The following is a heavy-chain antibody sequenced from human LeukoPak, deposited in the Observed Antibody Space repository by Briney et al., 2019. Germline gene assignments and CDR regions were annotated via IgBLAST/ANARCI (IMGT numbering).Heavy chain of an antibody. D-gene: IGHD6-13*01. V-gene: IGHV3-30-3*01. CDR1: GFTFSDHY. Sequence: GGSLRLSCAASGFTFSDHYIDWVRQAPGKGLEWVAVISYDGSNKYYADSVKGRFTISRDNSKNTLYLQMNSLRAEDTAVYYCARVRSSSWYDFDYWGQGTLVTVSS. CDR3: ARVRSSSWYDFDY. J-gene: IGHJ4*02. CDR2: ISYDGSNK.